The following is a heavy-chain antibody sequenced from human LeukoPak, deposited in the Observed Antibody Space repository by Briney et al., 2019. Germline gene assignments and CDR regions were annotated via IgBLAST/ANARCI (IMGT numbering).Heavy chain of an antibody. Sequence: SETLSLTCAVSGGSISSSNWWSWVRQPPGKGLEWIGEIYHSGSTNYNPSLKSRVTISVDKSKNQFSLKLSSVTAADTAVYYCARSRGDTYGYFGGMDVWGKGTTVTDSS. V-gene: IGHV4-4*02. J-gene: IGHJ6*03. CDR2: IYHSGST. CDR1: GGSISSSNW. CDR3: ARSRGDTYGYFGGMDV. D-gene: IGHD5-18*01.